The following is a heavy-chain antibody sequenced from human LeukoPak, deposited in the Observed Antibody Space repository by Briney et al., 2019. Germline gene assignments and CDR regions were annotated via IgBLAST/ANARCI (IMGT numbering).Heavy chain of an antibody. CDR2: INSDGSST. J-gene: IGHJ5*02. Sequence: PGGSLRLSCAASGFTFSSYWMHWVRQAPGKGLVWVSRINSDGSSTSYAGSVKGRFTISRDNAKNTLYLQMNSLRAEDTAVYYCAREYCSSTSCYIPRNWFDPWGQGTLVTVSS. CDR1: GFTFSSYW. V-gene: IGHV3-74*01. D-gene: IGHD2-2*02. CDR3: AREYCSSTSCYIPRNWFDP.